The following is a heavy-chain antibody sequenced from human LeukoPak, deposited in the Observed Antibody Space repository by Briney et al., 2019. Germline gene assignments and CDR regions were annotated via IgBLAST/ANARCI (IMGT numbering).Heavy chain of an antibody. CDR2: IQFDGNNE. V-gene: IGHV3-30*02. Sequence: GGSLRLSCEASGFTFNTYGMHWVRQAPGKGLEWVAFIQFDGNNEYYADSVKGRFTISRDNSKNTLFLQMNSLRAEDTAVYYCAKSGGKDSGYDSGSYYYMDVWGKGTTVTISS. CDR1: GFTFNTYG. D-gene: IGHD5-12*01. CDR3: AKSGGKDSGYDSGSYYYMDV. J-gene: IGHJ6*03.